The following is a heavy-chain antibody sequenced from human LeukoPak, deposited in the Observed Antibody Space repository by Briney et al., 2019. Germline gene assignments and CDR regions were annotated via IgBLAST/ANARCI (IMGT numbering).Heavy chain of an antibody. V-gene: IGHV4-39*01. CDR1: GGSISSSSYY. CDR3: ARHRDFWRGWDDY. D-gene: IGHD3-3*01. J-gene: IGHJ4*02. Sequence: SETMSLTCTVSGGSISSSSYYWGWIRQPPRKGLEWIGTIYYSGRTYYNPSLKSRVTVSVDTSKNQFSLKLSSVTTADTAVYYCARHRDFWRGWDDYWGQGTLVTVSS. CDR2: IYYSGRT.